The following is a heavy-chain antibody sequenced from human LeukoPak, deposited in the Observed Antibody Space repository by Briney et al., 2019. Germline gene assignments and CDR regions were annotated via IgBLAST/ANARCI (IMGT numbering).Heavy chain of an antibody. D-gene: IGHD5-24*01. CDR2: TYFGGTT. J-gene: IGHJ5*02. V-gene: IGHV3-53*01. CDR3: ARDSEGDGYNFDT. Sequence: GGSLRLSCAASGFTVSSNYMNWVRQAPGKELEWVSITYFGGTTYYADSVKGRFTISRDNSKNTLYLQMNSLRADDTAVYYCARDSEGDGYNFDTWGRGTLVTVSS. CDR1: GFTVSSNY.